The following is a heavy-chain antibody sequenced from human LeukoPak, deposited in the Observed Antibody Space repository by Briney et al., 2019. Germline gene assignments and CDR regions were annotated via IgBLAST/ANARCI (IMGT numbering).Heavy chain of an antibody. D-gene: IGHD6-6*01. CDR2: ISGSGSVQ. Sequence: GGSLRLSCAASGFAFSSNAMTWVRQAPGKGLEWLSYISGSGSVQYYADSVKGRFTISRDNSKNTLYLQMNSLRAEDTAVYYCAKGESIAIDAFDIWGQGTMVTVSS. J-gene: IGHJ3*02. V-gene: IGHV3-23*01. CDR3: AKGESIAIDAFDI. CDR1: GFAFSSNA.